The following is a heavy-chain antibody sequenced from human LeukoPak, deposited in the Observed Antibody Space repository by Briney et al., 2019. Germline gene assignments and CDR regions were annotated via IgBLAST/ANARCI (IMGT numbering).Heavy chain of an antibody. CDR3: ARDYGDPYNWFDP. CDR2: ISMSSSYI. D-gene: IGHD4-17*01. J-gene: IGHJ5*02. CDR1: GFTFSSYS. V-gene: IGHV3-21*01. Sequence: PGGSLRLSCAASGFTFSSYSMNWVRQAPGKGLEWVSSISMSSSYIYYADSVKGRFTISRDNAKNSLYLQMNSLRAEDTAVYYCARDYGDPYNWFDPWGQGTLVTVSS.